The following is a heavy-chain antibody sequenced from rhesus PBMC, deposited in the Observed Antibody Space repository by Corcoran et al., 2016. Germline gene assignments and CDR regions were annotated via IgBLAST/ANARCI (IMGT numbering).Heavy chain of an antibody. CDR1: GGSISGGYD. CDR3: GSGSWNGVLDS. Sequence: QVQLQESGPGVVKPSETLSLTCAVSGGSISGGYDWSWIRQPPGKGLEWIGYSYGSSGNTNYNPSLQYRVTISKDASKNEFSLKLGSVTAADTAVYYCGSGSWNGVLDSWGQGVVVTVSS. CDR2: SYGSSGNT. V-gene: IGHV4-76*01. D-gene: IGHD6-25*01. J-gene: IGHJ6*01.